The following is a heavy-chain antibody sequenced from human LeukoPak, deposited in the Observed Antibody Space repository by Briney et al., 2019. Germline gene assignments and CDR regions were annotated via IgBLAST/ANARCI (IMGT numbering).Heavy chain of an antibody. V-gene: IGHV3-23*01. CDR3: AKVIITGSFPDYFDN. J-gene: IGHJ4*02. CDR1: GFTFSSYA. D-gene: IGHD1-14*01. Sequence: GGSLRLSCATAGFTFSSYAMSWVRQAPGRGLEWVSAISGSGSRAGYTYYADSVKGRFTISRDNSKHTLYLQMNSLRAEDTAIYYCAKVIITGSFPDYFDNWGQGTLVTVSS. CDR2: ISGSGSRAGYT.